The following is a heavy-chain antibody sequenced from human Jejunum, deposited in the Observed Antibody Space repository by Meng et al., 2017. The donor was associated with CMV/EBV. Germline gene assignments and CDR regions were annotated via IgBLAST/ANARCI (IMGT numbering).Heavy chain of an antibody. V-gene: IGHV3-23*01. CDR1: GFSFGNVD. D-gene: IGHD6-6*01. CDR2: IAGSGSRT. Sequence: SLKISWAASGFSFGNVDESCARQAPGKGLEWVATIAGSGSRTHYADSVKGRFTISRDNSKNTLYLQINSLRVEDTAIYYCDASDYWGQGTQVTVSS. CDR3: DASDY. J-gene: IGHJ4*02.